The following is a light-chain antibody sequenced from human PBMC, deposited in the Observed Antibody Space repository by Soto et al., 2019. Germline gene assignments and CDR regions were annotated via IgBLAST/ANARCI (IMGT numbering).Light chain of an antibody. J-gene: IGKJ1*01. CDR1: QDISNY. CDR2: DAS. V-gene: IGKV1-33*01. Sequence: DIQMTQSPSSLSASVGDRVTITCQASQDISNYLNWYQHKPGKAPKLLIYDASNLETGVPSRFSGRGSGTEFTLNISRLQPDDFATYYCQQYNSYWTFGQGTKVDIX. CDR3: QQYNSYWT.